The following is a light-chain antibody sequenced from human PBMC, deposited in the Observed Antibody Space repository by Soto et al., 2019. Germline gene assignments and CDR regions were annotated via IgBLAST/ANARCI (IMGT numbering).Light chain of an antibody. CDR2: AAS. J-gene: IGKJ5*01. CDR1: QSVSSY. CDR3: QQYAVSPIT. V-gene: IGKV3-20*01. Sequence: EIVLTQSPATLSLSPGERATLSCRASQSVSSYLAWYQQRPGQAPRLLIYAASTRATGIPDRFSGCGSGTDFTLTISRLEPEDFAVFYCQQYAVSPITFGLGTRLEIK.